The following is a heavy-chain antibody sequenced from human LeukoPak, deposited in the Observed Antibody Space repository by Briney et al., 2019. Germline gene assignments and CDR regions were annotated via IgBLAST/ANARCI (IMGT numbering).Heavy chain of an antibody. V-gene: IGHV4-59*01. J-gene: IGHJ4*02. CDR1: GGSISSYY. CDR2: IYYSGST. D-gene: IGHD6-6*01. CDR3: ARAVGTKSSSSFDY. Sequence: PSETLPLTCTVSGGSISSYYWSWIRQPPGKGLEWIGYIYYSGSTNYNPSLKSRVTISVDTSKNQFSLKLSSVTAADTAVYYCARAVGTKSSSSFDYWGQGTLVTVSS.